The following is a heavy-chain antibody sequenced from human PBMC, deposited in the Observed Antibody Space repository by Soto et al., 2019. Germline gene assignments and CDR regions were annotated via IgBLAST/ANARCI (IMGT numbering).Heavy chain of an antibody. CDR3: ASPYNDFWSGYYTFDY. CDR1: GGTFSSYA. J-gene: IGHJ4*02. Sequence: QVQLVQSGAEVKKPGSSVKVSCKASGGTFSSYAISWVRQAPGQGLEWMGGNIPIFGTANYAQKFQGRVTITADESTSTAYMELSSLRSEDTAVYYCASPYNDFWSGYYTFDYWGQGTLVTVSS. V-gene: IGHV1-69*01. D-gene: IGHD3-3*01. CDR2: NIPIFGTA.